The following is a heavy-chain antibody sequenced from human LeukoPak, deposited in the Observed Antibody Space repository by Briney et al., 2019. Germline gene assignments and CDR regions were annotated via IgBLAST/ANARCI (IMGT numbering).Heavy chain of an antibody. Sequence: SETLSLTCTVSGGSISSYYWSWIRQPPGKGLEWIGYIYYSGSTNYNPSLKSRVTISVDTSKNQFSPKLSSVTAADTAVYYCARGGYSYVDYFDYWGQGTLVTVSS. V-gene: IGHV4-59*08. CDR3: ARGGYSYVDYFDY. CDR1: GGSISSYY. CDR2: IYYSGST. J-gene: IGHJ4*02. D-gene: IGHD5-18*01.